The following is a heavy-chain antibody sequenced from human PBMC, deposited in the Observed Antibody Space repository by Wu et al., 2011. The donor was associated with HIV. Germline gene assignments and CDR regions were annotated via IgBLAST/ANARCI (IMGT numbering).Heavy chain of an antibody. Sequence: QVQLVQSGAEVKKPGASVKVXCKASGYTFTNYAIHWVRQAPGQGLEWMGWISAYNGDTNYAQKLQDRVTMTTDTSTSTAYMELRSLRSDDTAVYYCARDGSSAQLDLYYNHMDVWGKGTTVTVSS. CDR3: ARDGSSAQLDLYYNHMDV. CDR1: GYTFTNYA. CDR2: ISAYNGDT. V-gene: IGHV1-18*01. D-gene: IGHD6-6*01. J-gene: IGHJ6*03.